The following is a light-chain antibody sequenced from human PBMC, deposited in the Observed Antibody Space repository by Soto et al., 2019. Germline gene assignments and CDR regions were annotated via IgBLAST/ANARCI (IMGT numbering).Light chain of an antibody. CDR3: QQRSNWPPKTT. J-gene: IGKJ4*01. V-gene: IGKV3-11*01. Sequence: EIVLTQSPATLSLSPGERATLSCRASQSVSSYLAWYQQKPGQAPRLLIYDASNRATGIPARFSGSGSGTDFTHTISSLEPEDFAVYYCQQRSNWPPKTTFGGGTKVEIK. CDR2: DAS. CDR1: QSVSSY.